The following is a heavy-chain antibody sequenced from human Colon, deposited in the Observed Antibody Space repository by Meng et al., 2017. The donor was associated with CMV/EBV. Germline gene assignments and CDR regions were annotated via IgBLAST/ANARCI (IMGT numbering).Heavy chain of an antibody. CDR3: ARGGCISRSCYRDYYYYGMDV. Sequence: GGSLRLSCAVSGFSLSDYWMNWVRQAPGKGLEWVANIKQDGSDENYVDSVKGRFTVSRDNAKNSVYPQMDSLRAEDTAVYYCARGGCISRSCYRDYYYYGMDVWGQGTTVTVSS. D-gene: IGHD2-2*01. J-gene: IGHJ6*02. V-gene: IGHV3-7*01. CDR2: IKQDGSDE. CDR1: GFSLSDYW.